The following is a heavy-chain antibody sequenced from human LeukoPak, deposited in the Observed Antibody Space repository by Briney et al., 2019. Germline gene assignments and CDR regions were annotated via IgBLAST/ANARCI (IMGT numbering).Heavy chain of an antibody. CDR2: ISGGSSHI. D-gene: IGHD6-13*01. J-gene: IGHJ5*02. CDR3: TRAYPPLRTAAAGDL. V-gene: IGHV3-21*01. Sequence: PGGSLRLSCAASGFTFNSYAMSWVRQAPGKGLEWVSSISGGSSHIYYADSIKGRFTIARDNAKKSVYLQMNSLRDEDTAVYYCTRAYPPLRTAAAGDLWGLGTLVSVSS. CDR1: GFTFNSYA.